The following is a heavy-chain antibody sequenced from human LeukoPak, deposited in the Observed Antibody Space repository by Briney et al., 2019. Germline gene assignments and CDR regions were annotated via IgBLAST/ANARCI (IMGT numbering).Heavy chain of an antibody. CDR3: AKIPRWEQYAFDI. D-gene: IGHD1-26*01. Sequence: PGGSLRLSCAASGFTFSSYGMHWVRQAPGKGLEWVAFIRYDGSNKYYADSVKGRFTISRDNSKNTLYLQMNSLRAEDTAVYYYAKIPRWEQYAFDIWGQGTMVTVSS. J-gene: IGHJ3*02. V-gene: IGHV3-30*02. CDR1: GFTFSSYG. CDR2: IRYDGSNK.